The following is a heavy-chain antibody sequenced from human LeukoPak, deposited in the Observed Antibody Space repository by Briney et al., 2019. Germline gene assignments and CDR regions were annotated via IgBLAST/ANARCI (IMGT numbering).Heavy chain of an antibody. V-gene: IGHV5-51*01. D-gene: IGHD3-10*01. J-gene: IGHJ3*02. Sequence: GETLKISCQGSGYSFTSYWIGWVRQMPGKGLEWMGIIQPGDSNTRYSPSFQGQVTISADKTIRAAYLQWSTLKASDTATYYCARTTYYFSSGSLDGFDIWGQVTMVTVSS. CDR3: ARTTYYFSSGSLDGFDI. CDR1: GYSFTSYW. CDR2: IQPGDSNT.